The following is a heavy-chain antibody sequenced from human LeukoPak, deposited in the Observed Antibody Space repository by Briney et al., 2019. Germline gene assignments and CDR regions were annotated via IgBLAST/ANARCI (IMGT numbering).Heavy chain of an antibody. D-gene: IGHD3-22*01. V-gene: IGHV6-1*01. CDR1: GDSVSSNSAA. Sequence: SQTLSLTCAISGDSVSSNSAAWNWIRQSPSRGLEWLGRTYYRSKWYNDYAVSVKSRITINPDTSKNQFSLQLNSVTPEDTAVYYCARDFDINYYDSSGQSAFDIWGQGTMVTVSS. CDR2: TYYRSKWYN. CDR3: ARDFDINYYDSSGQSAFDI. J-gene: IGHJ3*02.